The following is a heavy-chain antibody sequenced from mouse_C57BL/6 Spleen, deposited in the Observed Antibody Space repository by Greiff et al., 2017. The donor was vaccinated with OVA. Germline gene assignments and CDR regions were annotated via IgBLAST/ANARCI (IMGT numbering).Heavy chain of an antibody. CDR2: IHPNSGST. Sequence: QVQLQQPGAELVKPGASVKLSCKASGYTFTSYWMHWVKQRPGQGLEWIGMIHPNSGSTNYNEKFKSKATLTVDKSSSTAYMQLSSLTSEDSAVYYCATAQATYYFDYWGQGTTLTVSS. D-gene: IGHD3-2*02. V-gene: IGHV1-64*01. CDR3: ATAQATYYFDY. J-gene: IGHJ2*01. CDR1: GYTFTSYW.